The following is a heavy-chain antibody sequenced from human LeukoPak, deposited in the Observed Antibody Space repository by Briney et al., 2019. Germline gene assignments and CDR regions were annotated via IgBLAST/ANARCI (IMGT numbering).Heavy chain of an antibody. Sequence: SETLSLTCAVYGGSFSGYYWSWIRQPPGKGLEWIGEINHSGSTNYNPSLKSRVTISVDTSKNQCSLKLSSVTAADTAVNYCASLNPTRPDYWGQGTLVTVSS. J-gene: IGHJ4*02. D-gene: IGHD1-1*01. V-gene: IGHV4-34*01. CDR3: ASLNPTRPDY. CDR1: GGSFSGYY. CDR2: INHSGST.